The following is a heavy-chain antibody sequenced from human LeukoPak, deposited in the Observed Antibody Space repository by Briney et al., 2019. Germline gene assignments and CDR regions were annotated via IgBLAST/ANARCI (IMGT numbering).Heavy chain of an antibody. J-gene: IGHJ4*02. D-gene: IGHD3-22*01. CDR2: INPNSGGT. CDR3: ARVLYVSSGYYFDY. Sequence: ASVKVSCKASGYTFTGYYMHWVRQAPGQGLEWMGRINPNSGGTNYAQKFQGRVTMTRDTSISTAYMELSRLRSDDTAVYYCARVLYVSSGYYFDYWGQGTLVTVSS. V-gene: IGHV1-2*06. CDR1: GYTFTGYY.